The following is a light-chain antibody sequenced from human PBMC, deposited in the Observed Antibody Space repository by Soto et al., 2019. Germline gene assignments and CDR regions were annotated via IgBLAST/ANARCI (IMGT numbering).Light chain of an antibody. CDR1: QGISSY. V-gene: IGKV1-9*01. Sequence: GDRVTITCRASQGISSYLAWYQQKPGRAPKLLIYAASTLQSGVPSRFSGSGSGTEFTLTISSLQPDDFATYYCQHYNSYSEAFGQGTKVDI. CDR2: AAS. CDR3: QHYNSYSEA. J-gene: IGKJ1*01.